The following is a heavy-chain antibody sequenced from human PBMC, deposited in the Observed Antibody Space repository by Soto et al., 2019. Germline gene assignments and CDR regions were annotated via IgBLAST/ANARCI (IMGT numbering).Heavy chain of an antibody. CDR1: GYTFTSYG. D-gene: IGHD5-12*01. CDR2: ISAYNGNT. Sequence: ASVKVSCKASGYTFTSYGISWVRQAPGQGLEWMGWISAYNGNTNYAQKLQGRVTMTTDTSTSTAYMELSSLRSDDTAVYYCARDKTNIVATIFDYWGQGTLVTVSS. J-gene: IGHJ4*02. CDR3: ARDKTNIVATIFDY. V-gene: IGHV1-18*01.